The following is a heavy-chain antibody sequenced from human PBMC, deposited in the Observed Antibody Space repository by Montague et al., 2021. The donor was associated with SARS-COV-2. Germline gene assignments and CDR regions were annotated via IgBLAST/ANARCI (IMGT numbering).Heavy chain of an antibody. Sequence: SETLSLTCAVYGGSFSGHYWNWIRQPPGKGLEWTGEINHSGSTNYNPSLKSRVTMSVDTSKNQFSLKLSSVTAADTAAYYCARGARQGYGFRLGSFDSWGQGTLVTVSS. CDR3: ARGARQGYGFRLGSFDS. CDR2: INHSGST. V-gene: IGHV4-34*01. CDR1: GGSFSGHY. D-gene: IGHD3-10*01. J-gene: IGHJ4*02.